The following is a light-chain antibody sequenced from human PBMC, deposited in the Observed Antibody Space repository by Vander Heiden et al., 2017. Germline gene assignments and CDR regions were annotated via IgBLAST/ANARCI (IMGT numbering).Light chain of an antibody. CDR1: QSISSY. V-gene: IGKV1-39*01. Sequence: DIQMTQSPSSLSASVGDRVTITCRASQSISSYLNWYQQKPGKAPKLLIYAASSLQSGVPSRCRGSGSGTDFTLTISSLQPEDFATYYCQQSYSTLWTFGKGTKVESK. CDR2: AAS. J-gene: IGKJ1*01. CDR3: QQSYSTLWT.